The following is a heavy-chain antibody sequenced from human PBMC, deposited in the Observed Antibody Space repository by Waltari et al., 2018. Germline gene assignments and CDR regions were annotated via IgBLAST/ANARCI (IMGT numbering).Heavy chain of an antibody. J-gene: IGHJ4*02. CDR1: GFTVRSNY. D-gene: IGHD2-15*01. V-gene: IGHV3-53*02. CDR3: ARGAFRAYQPLLYFDY. Sequence: ELQLVETGGGLVRPGGSLRLSCAATGFTVRSNYINWVRQAPGKGPEGPSVIYSGGSTESADSVKGRFTISRDNSKNTLYLQMDSLTAEDTAIYYCARGAFRAYQPLLYFDYWGLGTPVTVSS. CDR2: IYSGGST.